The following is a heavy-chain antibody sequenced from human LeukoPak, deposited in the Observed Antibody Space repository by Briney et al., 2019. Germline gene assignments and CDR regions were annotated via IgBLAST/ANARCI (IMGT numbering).Heavy chain of an antibody. V-gene: IGHV4-39*01. Sequence: SETLSLTCTVSGGSISSSSYYWGWIRQPPGKGLEWIGSIYYSGSTYYNPSLKSRVTISVDTSKNQFSLKLSSVTAADTAVYYCARRGWNDQWGDYWGQGTLVTVSS. CDR3: ARRGWNDQWGDY. CDR2: IYYSGST. D-gene: IGHD1-1*01. J-gene: IGHJ4*02. CDR1: GGSISSSSYY.